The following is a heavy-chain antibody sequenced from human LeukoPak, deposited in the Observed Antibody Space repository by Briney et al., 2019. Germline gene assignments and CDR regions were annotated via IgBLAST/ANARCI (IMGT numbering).Heavy chain of an antibody. CDR1: GYTFSSYG. CDR3: ARDAPGVSGVFDY. V-gene: IGHV1-18*01. J-gene: IGHJ4*02. D-gene: IGHD2-8*01. Sequence: GAAVKVSCKASGYTFSSYGFSWVRQAPGQGLEWMGWISAYNGNTNYAQKFQGRVTITTDTSTSTVYMELRSLRSDDTAVYYCARDAPGVSGVFDYWGQGTLVTVSS. CDR2: ISAYNGNT.